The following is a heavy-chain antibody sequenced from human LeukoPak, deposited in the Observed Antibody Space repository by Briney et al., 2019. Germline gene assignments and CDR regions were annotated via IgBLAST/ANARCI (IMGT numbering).Heavy chain of an antibody. J-gene: IGHJ4*02. Sequence: GGSLRLSCAASGFTFSSYWMSWVRQAPGKGLEWVANIKQDGSEKYYVDSVKGRFTISRDNAKNSLYLQMNSQRAEDTAVYYCARGRIRGTYGYWGQGTLVTVSS. V-gene: IGHV3-7*01. CDR3: ARGRIRGTYGY. CDR1: GFTFSSYW. D-gene: IGHD3-10*01. CDR2: IKQDGSEK.